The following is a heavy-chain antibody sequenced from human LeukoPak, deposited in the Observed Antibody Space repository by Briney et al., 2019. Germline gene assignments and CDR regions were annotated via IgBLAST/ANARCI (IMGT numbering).Heavy chain of an antibody. CDR2: IYYSGST. J-gene: IGHJ3*02. V-gene: IGHV4-59*01. D-gene: IGHD4-23*01. Sequence: SETLSLTCTVSGGSISSYYWSWIRQPPGKGLEWLGYIYYSGSTNYNPSLKSRVTISVDTSKNQFSLKLSSVTAADTAVYYCARAATVDPQDAFDIWGQGTMVTVSS. CDR3: ARAATVDPQDAFDI. CDR1: GGSISSYY.